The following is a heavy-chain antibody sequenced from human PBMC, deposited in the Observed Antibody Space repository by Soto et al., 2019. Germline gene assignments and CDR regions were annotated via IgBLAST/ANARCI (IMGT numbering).Heavy chain of an antibody. CDR2: ISSFGGVT. CDR3: AKGPSSSDNCYFEF. Sequence: GKGLEYDSSISSFGGVTYHVVSVKGRFTITRDNSKNTLYLQMSSLRAEDTAMYSCAKGPSSSDNCYFEFWGQGTLVTVSS. D-gene: IGHD2-2*01. J-gene: IGHJ4*02. V-gene: IGHV3-64D*06.